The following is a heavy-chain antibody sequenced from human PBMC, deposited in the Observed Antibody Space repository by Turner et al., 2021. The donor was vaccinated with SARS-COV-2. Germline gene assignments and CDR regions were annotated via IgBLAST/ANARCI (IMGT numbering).Heavy chain of an antibody. V-gene: IGHV1-2*02. D-gene: IGHD3-9*01. CDR2: INTNSGGT. J-gene: IGHJ6*02. CDR3: ARAPVTPLRYWDPYYYDGMDV. CDR1: VYTFTVYY. Sequence: QFQLLHSGAEVKKPGAPVKVSCKASVYTFTVYYMHWVRQAPGQGLEWMEWINTNSGGTNYAQKFQGRVNMTRDTSISTAYMEQSRLRSDDTAVYYCARAPVTPLRYWDPYYYDGMDVWGQGTTVTVSS.